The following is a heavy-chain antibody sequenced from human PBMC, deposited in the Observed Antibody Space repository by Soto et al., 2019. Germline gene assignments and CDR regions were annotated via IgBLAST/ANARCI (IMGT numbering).Heavy chain of an antibody. J-gene: IGHJ6*02. CDR2: LWFDGSNK. CDR3: AKDVETVQERSPHYYYYGMDV. Sequence: GGSLRLSCAASGFTFSSYGMHWVRQAPGKGLEWVAGLWFDGSNKYHADSVKGRFTISRDNSKNTLYLQMNSLRAEDTAVYYCAKDVETVQERSPHYYYYGMDVWGQGTTVTVSS. D-gene: IGHD1-1*01. V-gene: IGHV3-33*06. CDR1: GFTFSSYG.